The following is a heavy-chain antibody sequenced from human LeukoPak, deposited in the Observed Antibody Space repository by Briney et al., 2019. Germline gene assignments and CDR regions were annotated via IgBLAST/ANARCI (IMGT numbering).Heavy chain of an antibody. Sequence: PGGSLRLSCAASGFTFSSYGMHWVRQAPGKGLEWVAVISYDGSNKYYADSVKGRLTISRDNSKNTLYLQMNSLRAEDTAVYYCATTTYYYDSSGPDYWGQGTLVTVSS. V-gene: IGHV3-30*03. CDR2: ISYDGSNK. CDR1: GFTFSSYG. D-gene: IGHD3-22*01. J-gene: IGHJ4*02. CDR3: ATTTYYYDSSGPDY.